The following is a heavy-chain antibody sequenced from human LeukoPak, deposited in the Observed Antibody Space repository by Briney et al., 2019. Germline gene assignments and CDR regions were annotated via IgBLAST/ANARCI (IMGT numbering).Heavy chain of an antibody. CDR3: AKDLYARNYGMDV. CDR2: MYYSGST. V-gene: IGHV4-59*01. Sequence: SETLSLTCTVAGGSISSYYWSWIRQPPGKGLEWIGFMYYSGSTKYSPSLKSRATISVDTSKNQFSLKLTSVTAADTAVYYCAKDLYARNYGMDVWGQGTTVTVSS. D-gene: IGHD3-16*01. CDR1: GGSISSYY. J-gene: IGHJ6*02.